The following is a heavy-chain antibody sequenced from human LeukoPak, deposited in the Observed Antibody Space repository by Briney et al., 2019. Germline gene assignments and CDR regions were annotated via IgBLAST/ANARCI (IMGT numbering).Heavy chain of an antibody. Sequence: PGGSLRLSCAASGFTFGSHAMHWVRQAPGKGLEWVAVISYDGGDSVYAESVKGRFTISRDNSKNTLYLQMNSLRTEDTAVYYCAKDGATMGYYFDYWGQGTLVTVSS. CDR3: AKDGATMGYYFDY. J-gene: IGHJ4*02. CDR2: ISYDGGDS. D-gene: IGHD5-12*01. CDR1: GFTFGSHA. V-gene: IGHV3-30*18.